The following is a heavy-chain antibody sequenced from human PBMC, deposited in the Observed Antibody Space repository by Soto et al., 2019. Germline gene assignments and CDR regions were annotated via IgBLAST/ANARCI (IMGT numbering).Heavy chain of an antibody. CDR3: ARTPITMIVVVQDGDAFDI. CDR1: GYTFTSYY. D-gene: IGHD3-22*01. J-gene: IGHJ3*02. Sequence: ASVKVSCKASGYTFTSYYMHWVRQAPGRGLEWMGIINPSGGSTSYAQKFQGRVTMTRDTSTSTVYMELSSLRSEDTAVYYCARTPITMIVVVQDGDAFDIWGQGTMVTVSS. V-gene: IGHV1-46*01. CDR2: INPSGGST.